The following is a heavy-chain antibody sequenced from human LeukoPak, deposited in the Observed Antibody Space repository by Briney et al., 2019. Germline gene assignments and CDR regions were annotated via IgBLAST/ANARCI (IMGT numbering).Heavy chain of an antibody. CDR1: GGSISSSSYY. CDR3: ARSDGSIFGVVSYGMDV. V-gene: IGHV4-39*01. CDR2: IYYSGST. Sequence: SETLSLTCTVSGGSISSSSYYWGWIRQPPGKGLEWIGSIYYSGSTYYNPSLKSRVTISVDTSKNQFSLKLSSVTAADTAAYYCARSDGSIFGVVSYGMDVWGQGTTVTVSS. D-gene: IGHD3-3*01. J-gene: IGHJ6*02.